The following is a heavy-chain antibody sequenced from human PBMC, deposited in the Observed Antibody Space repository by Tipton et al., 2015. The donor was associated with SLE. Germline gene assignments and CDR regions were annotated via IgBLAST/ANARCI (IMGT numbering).Heavy chain of an antibody. Sequence: QVQLVQSGAEVKKPGSSVKVSCKASGGTFSNYAVSWVRQAPGQGLEWMGGIIPISGTTNYAQKFQGRVTITADESTSTAYMELSSLRSEDTAVYYCARDDLSGYDRYYYGMDVWGQGTTVTVSS. D-gene: IGHD5-12*01. CDR2: IIPISGTT. CDR3: ARDDLSGYDRYYYGMDV. CDR1: GGTFSNYA. V-gene: IGHV1-69*01. J-gene: IGHJ6*02.